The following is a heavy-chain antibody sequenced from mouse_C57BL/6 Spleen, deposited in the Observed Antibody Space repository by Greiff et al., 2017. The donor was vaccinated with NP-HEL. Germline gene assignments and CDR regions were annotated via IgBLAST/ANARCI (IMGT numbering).Heavy chain of an antibody. Sequence: QVQLQQPGAELVRPGTSVKLSCKASGYTFTSYWMHWVTQRPGQGLEWIGVIDPSDSYTNYNQKFKGKATLTVDTSSSTAYMQLSSLTSEDSAVYYCARSGGYQYYFDYWGQGTTLTVSS. D-gene: IGHD2-2*01. V-gene: IGHV1-59*01. CDR1: GYTFTSYW. J-gene: IGHJ2*01. CDR2: IDPSDSYT. CDR3: ARSGGYQYYFDY.